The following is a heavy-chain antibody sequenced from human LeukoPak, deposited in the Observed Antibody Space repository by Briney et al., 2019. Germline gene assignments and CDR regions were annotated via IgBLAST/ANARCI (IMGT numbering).Heavy chain of an antibody. CDR1: GFTFSNYG. J-gene: IGHJ4*02. CDR3: AKGDSTVTTPIDC. CDR2: IRFDGGNK. Sequence: GGTLRLSCAASGFTFSNYGMHWVRQAPGKGLEWVTFIRFDGGNKYYADSVKGRFTSSRDNSKNTLFLQMNSLRPEDTAVYYCAKGDSTVTTPIDCWGQGTLVTVSS. V-gene: IGHV3-30*02. D-gene: IGHD4-17*01.